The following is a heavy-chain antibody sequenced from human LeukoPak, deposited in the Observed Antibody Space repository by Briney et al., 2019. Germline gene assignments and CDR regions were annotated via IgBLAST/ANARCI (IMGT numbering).Heavy chain of an antibody. D-gene: IGHD3-22*01. Sequence: SETLSLTCAVYGGSFSGYYWSWIRQPPGKGLEWIGEINHSGSTNYNPSLKSRVTISVDRSKNQFSLKLSSVTAADTAVYYCARTYDSRYSLAGDKNWFDPWGQGTLVTVSS. CDR3: ARTYDSRYSLAGDKNWFDP. CDR1: GGSFSGYY. CDR2: INHSGST. J-gene: IGHJ5*02. V-gene: IGHV4-34*01.